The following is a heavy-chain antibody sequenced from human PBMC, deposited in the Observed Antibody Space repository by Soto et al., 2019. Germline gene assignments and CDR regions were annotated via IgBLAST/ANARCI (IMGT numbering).Heavy chain of an antibody. CDR2: IYYSGST. Sequence: SETLSLTCTVSGGSISSYYWSWIRQPPGKGLEWIGYIYYSGSTNYNPSLKSRVTISVDTSKNQFSLKLSSVTAADTAVYYCARVLRPSYYYGMDVWGQGTTVTVSS. CDR3: ARVLRPSYYYGMDV. J-gene: IGHJ6*02. CDR1: GGSISSYY. D-gene: IGHD2-15*01. V-gene: IGHV4-59*01.